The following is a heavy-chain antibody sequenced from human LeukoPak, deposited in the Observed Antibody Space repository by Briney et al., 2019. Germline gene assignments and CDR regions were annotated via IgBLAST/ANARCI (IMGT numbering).Heavy chain of an antibody. Sequence: GGSLRLSCAASGFSFSGSSTHWVRQAPGKGLEWVAVMSNDGSLQYYADSLEGRFIISRDNSKNTLYLQMNSLRAEDTAMYYCASHSNSWTSLAYWGQGTLVTVSS. CDR3: ASHSNSWTSLAY. D-gene: IGHD6-13*01. CDR2: MSNDGSLQ. CDR1: GFSFSGSS. V-gene: IGHV3-30*01. J-gene: IGHJ4*02.